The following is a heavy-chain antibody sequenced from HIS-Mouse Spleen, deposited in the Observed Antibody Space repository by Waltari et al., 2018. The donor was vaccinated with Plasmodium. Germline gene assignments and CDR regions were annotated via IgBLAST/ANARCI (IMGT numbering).Heavy chain of an antibody. J-gene: IGHJ1*01. D-gene: IGHD6-13*01. CDR2: INPDSSGT. V-gene: IGHV1-2*02. CDR1: GYTFTGYY. CDR3: ARVLGYKAAAGTFVEYFQH. Sequence: QVQLVQSGAEVKKPGASVKVSCKASGYTFTGYYMHWVRQAPGQGLEWMGWINPDSSGTNDAQKFQGRVTMTRETSISTAYMELSRLRSDDTAVYYCARVLGYKAAAGTFVEYFQHWGQGTLVTVSS.